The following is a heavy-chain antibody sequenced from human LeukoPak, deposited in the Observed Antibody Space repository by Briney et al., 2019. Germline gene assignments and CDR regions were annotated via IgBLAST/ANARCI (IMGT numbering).Heavy chain of an antibody. CDR3: ARDWEDSGSYGYFDY. CDR1: GFTFSSYA. J-gene: IGHJ4*02. CDR2: ISYDGSNK. V-gene: IGHV3-30*01. D-gene: IGHD1-26*01. Sequence: GGSLRLSCAASGFTFSSYAMHWVRQAPGKGLEWVAVISYDGSNKYYADSVKGRFTISRDNSKNTLYLQMNSLRAEDTAVYYCARDWEDSGSYGYFDYWGQGTLVTVSS.